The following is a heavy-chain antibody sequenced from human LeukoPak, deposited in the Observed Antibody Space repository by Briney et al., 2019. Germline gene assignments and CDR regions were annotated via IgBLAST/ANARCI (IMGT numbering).Heavy chain of an antibody. D-gene: IGHD6-25*01. V-gene: IGHV7-4-1*02. CDR3: ARGAAGDYYYMDV. CDR1: GYTFTNCA. J-gene: IGHJ6*03. CDR2: INTNTGNP. Sequence: GASVKVSCKASGYTFTNCAMNWVRQAPGQGLEWMGWINTNTGNPTYAQGFTGRFVFSLDTSVNTAYLQISSLKAEDTAVYYCARGAAGDYYYMDVWGKGTTVTISS.